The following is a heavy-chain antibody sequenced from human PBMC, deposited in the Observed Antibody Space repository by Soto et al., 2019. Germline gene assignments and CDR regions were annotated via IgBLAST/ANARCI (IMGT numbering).Heavy chain of an antibody. CDR3: ARDLSLVRGVIIDYGMDV. Sequence: ASVKVSFKASGYTFTNYGISWVRQAPGQGLEWMGWISGYNGNTNYAQKVQGRVTMTTDTSTTTAYMELRSLRSDDTAVYYCARDLSLVRGVIIDYGMDVWGQGTTVTVSS. CDR2: ISGYNGNT. V-gene: IGHV1-18*01. D-gene: IGHD3-10*01. J-gene: IGHJ6*02. CDR1: GYTFTNYG.